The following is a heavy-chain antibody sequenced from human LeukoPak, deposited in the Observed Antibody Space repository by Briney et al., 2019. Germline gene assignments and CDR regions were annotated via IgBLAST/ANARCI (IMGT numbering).Heavy chain of an antibody. CDR3: SRVGWGNAAAHPNWLDP. CDR2: IYYSGST. CDR1: GGSISSSSYY. V-gene: IGHV4-39*07. Sequence: SETLSLTCTVSGGSISSSSYYWGWIRQPPGKGLEWIGSIYYSGSTYYNPSLKSRVTISVDTSKNQFSLKLSSVTAADTAVYYSSRVGWGNAAAHPNWLDPWGQGILVTVSS. D-gene: IGHD6-6*01. J-gene: IGHJ5*02.